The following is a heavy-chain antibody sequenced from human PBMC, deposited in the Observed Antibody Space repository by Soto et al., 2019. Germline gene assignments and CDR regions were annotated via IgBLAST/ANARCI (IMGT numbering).Heavy chain of an antibody. CDR1: GFTFSSYW. D-gene: IGHD3-22*01. CDR3: ARGDYFDRRFDY. V-gene: IGHV3-7*03. Sequence: EVQLVESGGGLVQPGGSLRLSCATSGFTFSSYWMSWVRQPPGKGLEWVATIKQDESEKYYVDSVKGRFTVSRDNGKNSLYLEMNTLRAEDTAVYYCARGDYFDRRFDYWGQGGLVTVSS. CDR2: IKQDESEK. J-gene: IGHJ4*02.